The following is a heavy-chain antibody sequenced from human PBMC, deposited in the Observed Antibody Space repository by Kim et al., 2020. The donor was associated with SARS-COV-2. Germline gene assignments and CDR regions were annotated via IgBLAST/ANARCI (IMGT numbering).Heavy chain of an antibody. D-gene: IGHD6-19*01. CDR1: GFTFSRHW. CDR3: AAEYDSGWSWDFYY. CDR2: INQDGTEK. Sequence: GGSLRLSCVASGFTFSRHWMTWVRQAPGKGLEWLVNINQDGTEKHYVDSVKGRFTISRDNAKNSVFLQINSLRAEDTALYYCAAEYDSGWSWDFYYRGQGTLVTV. J-gene: IGHJ4*02. V-gene: IGHV3-7*01.